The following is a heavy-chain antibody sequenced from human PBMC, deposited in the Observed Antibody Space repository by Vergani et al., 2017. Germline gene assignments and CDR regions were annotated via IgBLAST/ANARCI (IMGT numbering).Heavy chain of an antibody. Sequence: QVQLVESGGGVVQRGGSLRLSCATSGFTLRNYDMQWIRKGPGKGLEFVAFIQFDGSNQYYADSVKGRFTLSRDFSKNTLYLQMNSLRTDDTATYYCAKHFRGWGMDYWGQGTQVIVSS. CDR1: GFTLRNYD. CDR2: IQFDGSNQ. D-gene: IGHD3-16*01. V-gene: IGHV3-30*02. CDR3: AKHFRGWGMDY. J-gene: IGHJ4*02.